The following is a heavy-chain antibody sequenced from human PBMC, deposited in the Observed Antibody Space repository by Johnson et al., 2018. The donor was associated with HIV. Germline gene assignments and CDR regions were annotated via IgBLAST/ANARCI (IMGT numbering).Heavy chain of an antibody. Sequence: VQLVESGGGLVQPARSLRLSCTASGFTFDDYTMHWVRQAPGKGLEWVSLISWDGGSTYYADSVKGRFTISRDNSKNSLYLQMNSLRTEDTALYYCAKDMAAQGAFDIWGQGTMVTVSS. CDR2: ISWDGGST. CDR1: GFTFDDYT. J-gene: IGHJ3*02. CDR3: AKDMAAQGAFDI. V-gene: IGHV3-43*01.